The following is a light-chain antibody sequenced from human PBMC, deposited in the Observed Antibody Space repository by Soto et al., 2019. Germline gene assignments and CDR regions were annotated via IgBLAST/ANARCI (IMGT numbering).Light chain of an antibody. Sequence: QSALTQPASVSGSPGQSITISCTGTSADVGSYNLVSWYQQHPGRAPKLMICEVTERPSGISHRFSGSKSGNTASLTISGLQPEDEADYYCCSFAGRDTYWVFGGGTKLTVL. CDR2: EVT. J-gene: IGLJ3*02. V-gene: IGLV2-23*02. CDR1: SADVGSYNL. CDR3: CSFAGRDTYWV.